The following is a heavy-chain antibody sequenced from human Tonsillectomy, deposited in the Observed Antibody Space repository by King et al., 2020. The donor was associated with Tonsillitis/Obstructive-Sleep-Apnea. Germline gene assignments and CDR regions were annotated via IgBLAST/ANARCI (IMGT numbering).Heavy chain of an antibody. CDR3: ARDAIVATTPATDY. CDR1: GFTFSSYG. Sequence: VQLVESGGGVVQPGRSLRLSCAASGFTFSSYGMHWVRQAPGKGLEWVAVIWYDGSNKYYADSVKGRFTISRDNSKNTLYLQMNSLRAEDTAVYYCARDAIVATTPATDYWGQGTLVTVSS. D-gene: IGHD5-12*01. CDR2: IWYDGSNK. J-gene: IGHJ4*02. V-gene: IGHV3-33*01.